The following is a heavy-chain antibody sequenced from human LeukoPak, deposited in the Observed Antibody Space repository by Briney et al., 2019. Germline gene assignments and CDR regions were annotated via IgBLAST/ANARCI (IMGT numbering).Heavy chain of an antibody. V-gene: IGHV4-31*03. CDR2: IYYSGST. Sequence: SQTLSLTCTVSGGSISSGGYYWSWIRQHPGMGLEWIGYIYYSGSTYYNPSLKRRMTISVDTSKNQFSLRLSSVTAADTAVYYCAGSRSSGYEDWFDPWGQGTLVTVSS. CDR1: GGSISSGGYY. D-gene: IGHD6-19*01. CDR3: AGSRSSGYEDWFDP. J-gene: IGHJ5*02.